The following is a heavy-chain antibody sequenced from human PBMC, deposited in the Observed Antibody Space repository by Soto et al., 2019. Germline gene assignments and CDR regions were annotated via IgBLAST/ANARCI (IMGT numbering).Heavy chain of an antibody. Sequence: EASVKVSCKASGYTFTSYGISWVRQAPGQGLEWMGWISACNGNTNYAQKLQGRVTMTTDTSASTAYMELRSLRSDDTAVYYSASDMVGLLDSCWFDNWGQGTLVTVSS. CDR3: ASDMVGLLDSCWFDN. J-gene: IGHJ5*02. CDR2: ISACNGNT. CDR1: GYTFTSYG. D-gene: IGHD1-26*01. V-gene: IGHV1-18*01.